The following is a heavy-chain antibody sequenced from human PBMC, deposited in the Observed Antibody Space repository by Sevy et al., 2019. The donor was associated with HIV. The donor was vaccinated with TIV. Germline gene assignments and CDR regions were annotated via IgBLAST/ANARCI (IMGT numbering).Heavy chain of an antibody. Sequence: GESLKISCAASGFTFSDHYMEWVRQAPGKGLEWVGRIRNKADSYTTEYAASVKGRFTISRDDVKNSRYLLMNSLKTEDTAVYYCATHAGIAAAGRVFDYWGQGTLVTFSS. D-gene: IGHD6-13*01. CDR3: ATHAGIAAAGRVFDY. CDR2: IRNKADSYTT. V-gene: IGHV3-72*01. CDR1: GFTFSDHY. J-gene: IGHJ4*02.